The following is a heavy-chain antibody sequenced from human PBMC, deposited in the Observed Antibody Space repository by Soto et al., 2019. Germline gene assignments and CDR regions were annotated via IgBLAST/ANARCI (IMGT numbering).Heavy chain of an antibody. Sequence: SVKVSCTASGGTFSSYAISWVRQAPGQGLEWMGGIIRIFGTADYAQKFQGRVTITADESTSTAYMELSSLRSEDTAVYYCATPPAGYYYYGMDVWGQGTTVTVSS. CDR2: IIRIFGTA. V-gene: IGHV1-69*13. CDR1: GGTFSSYA. CDR3: ATPPAGYYYYGMDV. J-gene: IGHJ6*02.